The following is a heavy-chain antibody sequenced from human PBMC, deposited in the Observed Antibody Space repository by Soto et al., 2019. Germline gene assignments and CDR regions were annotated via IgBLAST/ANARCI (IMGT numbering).Heavy chain of an antibody. CDR2: IYYSGST. CDR3: ARQTEGYCSGGSCYEPLFDY. V-gene: IGHV4-39*01. Sequence: SETLSLTCTVSGGSISSSSYYWGWIRQPPGKGLEWIGSIYYSGSTYYNPSLKSRVTISVDTSKNQFSLKLSSVTAADTAVYYCARQTEGYCSGGSCYEPLFDYWGQGTLVTVSS. D-gene: IGHD2-15*01. CDR1: GGSISSSSYY. J-gene: IGHJ4*02.